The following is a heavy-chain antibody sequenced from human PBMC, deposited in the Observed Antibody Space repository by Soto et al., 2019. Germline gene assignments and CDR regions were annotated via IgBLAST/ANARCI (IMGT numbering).Heavy chain of an antibody. V-gene: IGHV1-24*01. CDR1: GYTLTELS. D-gene: IGHD1-20*01. CDR2: FDPEDGET. J-gene: IGHJ4*02. CDR3: ATLTGTTDYFDY. Sequence: GASVKVSCKVSGYTLTELSMHWVRQAPGKGLEWMGGFDPEDGETIYAQKFQGRVTMTEDTSTDTAYMELSSLRSEDTAVYYCATLTGTTDYFDYWGQGTLVTVSS.